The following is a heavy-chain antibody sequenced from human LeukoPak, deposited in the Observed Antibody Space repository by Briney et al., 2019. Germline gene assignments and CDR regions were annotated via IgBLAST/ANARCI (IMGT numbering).Heavy chain of an antibody. CDR1: GGSISSYY. D-gene: IGHD4-23*01. CDR2: IYYSGST. CDR3: AREDYGGNSDGMDV. Sequence: PSETPSLTCTVSGGSISSYYWSWIRQPPGKGLEWIGYIYYSGSTNYNPSLKSRVTISVDTSKNQFSLKLSSVTAADTAVYYCAREDYGGNSDGMDVWGQGTTVTVSS. J-gene: IGHJ6*02. V-gene: IGHV4-59*13.